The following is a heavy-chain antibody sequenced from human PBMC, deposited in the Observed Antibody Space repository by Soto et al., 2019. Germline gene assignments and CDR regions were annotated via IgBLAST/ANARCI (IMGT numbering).Heavy chain of an antibody. CDR3: ARVVGGIPVAGSWNCFDP. Sequence: ASVKVSCKXSGYTFTSYALSWVRHAPGQGLEWMGWISTYNGNTNYAQNLQGRVTMTTDISTNTAYMELRSLRSDDTAVYYCARVVGGIPVAGSWNCFDPWGQGTLVTVSS. J-gene: IGHJ5*02. CDR1: GYTFTSYA. V-gene: IGHV1-18*04. CDR2: ISTYNGNT. D-gene: IGHD6-19*01.